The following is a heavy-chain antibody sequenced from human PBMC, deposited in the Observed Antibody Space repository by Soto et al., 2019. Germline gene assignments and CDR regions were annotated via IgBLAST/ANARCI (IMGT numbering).Heavy chain of an antibody. V-gene: IGHV1-69*01. D-gene: IGHD2-2*02. CDR1: GGTFSCYA. Sequence: VQLVQSGAEVKKPGSSVKVSCKASGGTFSCYAISWVRQAPGQGLEWMGGIIPIFGTANYAQKFQGRVTITADESTSTAYMELSSLRSEDTAVYYCASSGYQLLYPYYYYGMDVWGQGTTVTVSS. CDR2: IIPIFGTA. CDR3: ASSGYQLLYPYYYYGMDV. J-gene: IGHJ6*02.